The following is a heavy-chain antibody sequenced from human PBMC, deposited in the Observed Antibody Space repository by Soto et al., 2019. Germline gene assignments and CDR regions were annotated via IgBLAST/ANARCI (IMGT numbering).Heavy chain of an antibody. Sequence: EVQLLESGGGLVQPGGSLRLSCEASGFTFTGYAMNWVRQAPGKGLGGASAISGRGERTYFADSVKGRFTMSRDNSKNMVYLQMNSLRAEDTAVYYCAKVGDYCSTTSCYGDSWGQGTLVIVSS. V-gene: IGHV3-23*01. CDR1: GFTFTGYA. CDR2: ISGRGERT. J-gene: IGHJ4*02. D-gene: IGHD2-2*01. CDR3: AKVGDYCSTTSCYGDS.